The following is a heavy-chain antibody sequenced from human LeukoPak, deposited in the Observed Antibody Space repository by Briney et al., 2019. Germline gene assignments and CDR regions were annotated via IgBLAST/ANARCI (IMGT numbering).Heavy chain of an antibody. CDR3: ANSANYGGNSGYFDY. D-gene: IGHD4-23*01. CDR2: IYYSGGT. Sequence: PSETLSLTCAVYGGSFSGYYWGWIRQPPGKGLEWIGSIYYSGGTYYNPSLKSRVTISVDTSKNQFSLKLNSVTATDTAVYYCANSANYGGNSGYFDYWGQGTLVTVSS. CDR1: GGSFSGYY. V-gene: IGHV4-39*01. J-gene: IGHJ4*02.